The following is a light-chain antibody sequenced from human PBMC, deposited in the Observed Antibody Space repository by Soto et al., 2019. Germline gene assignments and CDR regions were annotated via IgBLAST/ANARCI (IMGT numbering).Light chain of an antibody. V-gene: IGKV1-33*01. Sequence: DVQMTQSPSSLSASVGDRVTITCQASHDIGTYLNWYQHKPGKAPTLLIFDTSHLATGVPARFSGGGSDTYFTFTITNLQPEDYAVYYCQKYGSSPRTFGQGTKVEIK. CDR1: HDIGTY. J-gene: IGKJ1*01. CDR2: DTS. CDR3: QKYGSSPRT.